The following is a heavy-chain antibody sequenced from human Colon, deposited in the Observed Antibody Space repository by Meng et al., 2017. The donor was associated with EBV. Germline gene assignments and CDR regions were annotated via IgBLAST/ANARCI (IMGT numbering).Heavy chain of an antibody. CDR3: ARSRWLLLQL. J-gene: IGHJ4*02. CDR1: CGPFSGFY. Sequence: HVQRQQSGAGLLQPSAPLSLTFTVYCGPFSGFYLTWIRQSPGKGLEWIGEIDDSGNIIYNPSLKSRVTISGDTSKNQFSLNVSSVTAADTAVYYCARSRWLLLQLWGQGTLVTVSS. V-gene: IGHV4-34*01. D-gene: IGHD3-22*01. CDR2: IDDSGNI.